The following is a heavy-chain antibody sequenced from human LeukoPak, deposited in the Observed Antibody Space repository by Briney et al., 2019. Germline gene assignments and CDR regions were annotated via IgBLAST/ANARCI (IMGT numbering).Heavy chain of an antibody. CDR2: ISWNSGRI. CDR3: AKEDSSGYYDL. V-gene: IGHV3-9*01. Sequence: PGGSLRLSCAVTGFTFSGFWMSWSRQAPGKGLEWVSGISWNSGRIGYADSVKGRFTISRDNAKNSLYLQMNSLRAEDTALYYCAKEDSSGYYDLWGQGTLVTVSS. J-gene: IGHJ4*02. CDR1: GFTFSGFW. D-gene: IGHD3-22*01.